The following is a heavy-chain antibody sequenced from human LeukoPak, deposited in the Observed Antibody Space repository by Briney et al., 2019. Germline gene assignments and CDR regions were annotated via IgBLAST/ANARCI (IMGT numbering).Heavy chain of an antibody. CDR3: ARVKLWFGLAGEDY. V-gene: IGHV4-39*07. CDR2: IYYSGST. D-gene: IGHD5-18*01. CDR1: GGSISSSSYY. J-gene: IGHJ4*02. Sequence: SETLSLTCTVSGGSISSSSYYWGWIRQPPGKGLEWIGSIYYSGSTYYNPSLKSRVTISVDTSKNQFSLKLSSVTAADTAVYYCARVKLWFGLAGEDYWGQGTLVTVSS.